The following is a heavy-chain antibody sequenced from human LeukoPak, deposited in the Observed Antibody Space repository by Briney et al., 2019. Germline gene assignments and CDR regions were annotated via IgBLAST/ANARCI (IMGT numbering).Heavy chain of an antibody. CDR1: GYTFTNYA. CDR3: AREGDSSFVYFDY. Sequence: GASVKVSCKASGYTFTNYAMNWVRQAPGQGLEWMGWINTNTGNPTYAQGFTGRFVFSLDTSVSTAYLQISSLKADDNAVYYCAREGDSSFVYFDYWGQGTLVTVSS. D-gene: IGHD6-13*01. V-gene: IGHV7-4-1*02. J-gene: IGHJ4*02. CDR2: INTNTGNP.